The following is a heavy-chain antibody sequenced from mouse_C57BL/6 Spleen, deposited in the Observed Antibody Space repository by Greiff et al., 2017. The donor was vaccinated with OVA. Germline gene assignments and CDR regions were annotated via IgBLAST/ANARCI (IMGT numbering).Heavy chain of an antibody. CDR2: INPNYGTT. D-gene: IGHD2-3*01. Sequence: VHVKQSGPELVKPGASVKISCKASGYSFTDYNMNWVKQSNGKSLEWIGVINPNYGTTSYNQKFKGKATLTVDQSSSTAYMQLNSLTSEDSAVYYCARCERWLPLFDYWGQGTTLTVSS. CDR1: GYSFTDYN. J-gene: IGHJ2*01. CDR3: ARCERWLPLFDY. V-gene: IGHV1-39*01.